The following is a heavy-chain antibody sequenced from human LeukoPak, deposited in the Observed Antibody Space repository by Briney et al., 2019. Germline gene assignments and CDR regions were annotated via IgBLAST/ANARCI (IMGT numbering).Heavy chain of an antibody. CDR3: ARTLGSGPDY. CDR1: GFTFSSYS. CDR2: ISSSSSTI. Sequence: PGGSLRLSCAASGFTFSSYSMNWVRQAPGKELEWVSYISSSSSTIYYADSVKGRFTISRDNAKNSLYLQMNSLRAEDTAVYYCARTLGSGPDYWGQGTLVTVSS. V-gene: IGHV3-48*01. D-gene: IGHD6-19*01. J-gene: IGHJ4*02.